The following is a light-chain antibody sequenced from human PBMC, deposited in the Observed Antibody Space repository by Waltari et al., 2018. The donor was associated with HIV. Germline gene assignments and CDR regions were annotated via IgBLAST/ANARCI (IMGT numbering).Light chain of an antibody. J-gene: IGLJ1*01. CDR1: SSDVGGYNY. V-gene: IGLV2-11*01. CDR2: DVS. CDR3: CSYAGSYTPLYV. Sequence: QSALTQPRSVSGSPGQSVTISCTGTSSDVGGYNYVSWYQQHPGTAPKLMIYDVSKRPSGVPDRFSGSKSGNTASLTISGLQAEDVADYYCCSYAGSYTPLYVFGTGTKVTVL.